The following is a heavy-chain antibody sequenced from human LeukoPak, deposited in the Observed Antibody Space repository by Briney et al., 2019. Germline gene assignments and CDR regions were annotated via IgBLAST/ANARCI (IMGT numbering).Heavy chain of an antibody. CDR2: ISGSGGST. J-gene: IGHJ4*02. D-gene: IGHD3-22*01. V-gene: IGHV3-23*01. Sequence: GGSLRLSCAASGFTFSSYWMSWVRQAPGKGLEWVSAISGSGGSTYYADSVKGRFTISRDNSKNTLYLQMNSLRAEDTAVYYCAKGQFTKKAYYYDSSGYYYFDYWGQGTLVTVSS. CDR1: GFTFSSYW. CDR3: AKGQFTKKAYYYDSSGYYYFDY.